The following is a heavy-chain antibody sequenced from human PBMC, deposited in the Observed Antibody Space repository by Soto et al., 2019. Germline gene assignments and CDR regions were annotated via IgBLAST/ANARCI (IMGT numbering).Heavy chain of an antibody. CDR2: ISGSGGST. CDR3: AKAAYSSSWYTNWFDP. V-gene: IGHV3-23*01. D-gene: IGHD6-13*01. Sequence: GGSLRLSCAASGFTFSSYAMSWVRQAPGKGLEWVSAISGSGGSTYYADSVKGRFTISRDNSKNTLYLQMNSLRAEDTAVYYCAKAAYSSSWYTNWFDPWGQGTLVTVSS. J-gene: IGHJ5*02. CDR1: GFTFSSYA.